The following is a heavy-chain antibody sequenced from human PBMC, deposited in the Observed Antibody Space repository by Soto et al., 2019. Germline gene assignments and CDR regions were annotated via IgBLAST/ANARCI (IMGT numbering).Heavy chain of an antibody. V-gene: IGHV1-2*02. Sequence: QVQLVQSGAEVKRPGASVRVSCRASRYTFTSYDIYWVRQAPGQGLEWMGWIKTDSGDTDYAQNFQGRVTMTRDTSINTAYMELNNLVSDDTAVYYCARRSSTYLNEITYDPWGQGTLVTVSS. D-gene: IGHD3-10*01. CDR1: RYTFTSYD. J-gene: IGHJ5*02. CDR3: ARRSSTYLNEITYDP. CDR2: IKTDSGDT.